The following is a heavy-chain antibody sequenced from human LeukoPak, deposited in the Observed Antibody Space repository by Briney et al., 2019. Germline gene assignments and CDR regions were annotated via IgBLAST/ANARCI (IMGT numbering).Heavy chain of an antibody. CDR1: GFTVSSNY. CDR2: IYSGGIA. D-gene: IGHD3-10*01. J-gene: IGHJ4*02. Sequence: GGSLRLSCAASGFTVSSNYMNWVRQAPGKGLEWVSVIYSGGIAYYADSVKGRFTISRDNSKNTLYLQMNSLRAEDTAVYYCARGYYGSGPDSWGQGTLVTVSS. CDR3: ARGYYGSGPDS. V-gene: IGHV3-53*01.